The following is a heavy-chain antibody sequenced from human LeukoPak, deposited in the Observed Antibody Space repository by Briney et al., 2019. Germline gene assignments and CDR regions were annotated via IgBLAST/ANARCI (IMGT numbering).Heavy chain of an antibody. CDR2: IYYSGST. CDR1: GGSISSYY. Sequence: SETLSLTCTVSGGSISSYYWSWIRQPPGKGLEWIGYIYYSGSTNYNPSLKSRVTISVDTSKNQFSLKLSSVTAADTAVYYCARAYSSRHWYFDLWGRGTLVTVSS. V-gene: IGHV4-59*01. CDR3: ARAYSSRHWYFDL. J-gene: IGHJ2*01. D-gene: IGHD6-13*01.